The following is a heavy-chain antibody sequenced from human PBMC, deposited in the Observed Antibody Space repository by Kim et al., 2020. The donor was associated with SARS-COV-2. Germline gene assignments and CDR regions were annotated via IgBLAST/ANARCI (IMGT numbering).Heavy chain of an antibody. CDR2: IYYSGST. CDR3: ARESITIFGGSFDY. Sequence: SETLSLTCTVSGGSISSGDYYWSWIRQPPGKGLEWIGYIYYSGSTYYNPSLKSRVTISVDTSKNQFSLKLSSVTAADTAVYYCARESITIFGGSFDYWGQGTLVTVSS. J-gene: IGHJ4*02. V-gene: IGHV4-30-4*01. D-gene: IGHD3-3*01. CDR1: GGSISSGDYY.